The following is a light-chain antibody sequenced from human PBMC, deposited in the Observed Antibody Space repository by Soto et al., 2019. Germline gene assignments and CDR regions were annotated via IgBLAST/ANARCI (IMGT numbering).Light chain of an antibody. CDR3: QQYANSPPT. V-gene: IGKV3-20*01. CDR2: GAS. Sequence: EDVLTQSPGTLSLSPGERATLSCRASQSISNNFLAWYQQKPGQAPRLLIYGASSRATGIPDRFSGSGSGTDFTLTISRLEPEDFAVYYCQQYANSPPTFGQGTKVEIK. J-gene: IGKJ1*01. CDR1: QSISNNF.